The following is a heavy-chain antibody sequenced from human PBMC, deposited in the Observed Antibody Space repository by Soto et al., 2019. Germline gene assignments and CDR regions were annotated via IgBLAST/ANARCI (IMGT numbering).Heavy chain of an antibody. D-gene: IGHD6-13*01. CDR1: GYTFTSYG. J-gene: IGHJ4*02. V-gene: IGHV1-18*01. CDR3: ARAHHRVGAAAGTGY. CDR2: ISAYNGNT. Sequence: ASVKVSCKASGYTFTSYGISWVRQAPGQGLEWMGWISAYNGNTNYAQKLQGRVTMTTDTSTSTAYMELRSLRSGDTAVYYCARAHHRVGAAAGTGYWGQGTLVTVSS.